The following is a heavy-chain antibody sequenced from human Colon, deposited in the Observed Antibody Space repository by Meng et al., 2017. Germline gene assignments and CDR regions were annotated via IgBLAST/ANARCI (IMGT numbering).Heavy chain of an antibody. V-gene: IGHV3-15*02. CDR3: ATYGSGHPA. CDR2: IKSKADGGTA. Sequence: EVYLVYCVGASVQPGGSLSLSCGASGFTCRNAGMGCCRQALWKGLEWVGRIKSKADGGTADYAAPVNGRFSISRDDSKNTLYLQMNSLKTEDTAVYYCATYGSGHPAGGQGTLVTVSS. D-gene: IGHD6-19*01. J-gene: IGHJ4*02. CDR1: GFTCRNAG.